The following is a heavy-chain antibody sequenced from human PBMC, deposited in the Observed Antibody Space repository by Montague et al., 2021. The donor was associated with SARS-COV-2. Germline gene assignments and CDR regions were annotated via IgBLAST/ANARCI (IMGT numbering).Heavy chain of an antibody. CDR3: ARSESPSYSSSPFDY. CDR1: GGSISSGGYY. CDR2: VYYSGST. V-gene: IGHV4-31*03. J-gene: IGHJ4*02. Sequence: TLSLTCIVSGGSISSGGYYWSWIRQHPGKGLEWIGYVYYSGSTYYNPSLKSRLSISLDTSKNHFSLRLSSVTAADTAVYYCARSESPSYSSSPFDYWGQGTLVTVSS. D-gene: IGHD6-13*01.